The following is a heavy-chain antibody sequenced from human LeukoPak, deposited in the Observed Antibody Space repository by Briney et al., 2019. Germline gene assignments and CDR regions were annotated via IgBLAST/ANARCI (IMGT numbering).Heavy chain of an antibody. Sequence: ASVKVSCKASGYTFTGYYIHWVRQAPGQGLEWMGWINPNSGGTNYAQNFQGRVTMTSDTSTYTTHMELSRLRSDDTAVYYCARSDVVVVTATTHFDYWGQGTLVTVSS. CDR1: GYTFTGYY. V-gene: IGHV1-2*02. D-gene: IGHD2-15*01. CDR2: INPNSGGT. CDR3: ARSDVVVVTATTHFDY. J-gene: IGHJ4*02.